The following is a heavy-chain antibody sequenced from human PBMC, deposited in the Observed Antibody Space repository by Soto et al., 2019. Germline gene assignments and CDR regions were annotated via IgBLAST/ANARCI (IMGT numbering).Heavy chain of an antibody. V-gene: IGHV4-39*01. J-gene: IGHJ5*02. CDR1: GGSISSSSYY. D-gene: IGHD6-13*01. CDR2: IYYSGST. CDR3: ARHEGIAAAGNWFDP. Sequence: SETRSLTCTVSGGSISSSSYYWGWIRQPPGKGLEWIGSIYYSGSTYYNPSLKSRVNISVDTSKNQFSLKLSSVTAADTTVYYCARHEGIAAAGNWFDPWGQGTLVTVSS.